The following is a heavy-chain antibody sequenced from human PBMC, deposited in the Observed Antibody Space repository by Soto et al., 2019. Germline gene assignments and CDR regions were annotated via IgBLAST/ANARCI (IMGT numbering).Heavy chain of an antibody. CDR2: IFYSGGT. J-gene: IGHJ6*03. CDR1: GDSITCSSYY. V-gene: IGHV4-39*01. D-gene: IGHD3-3*01. CDR3: ARRSRFYYYMDV. Sequence: SEILSLTCTVCGDSITCSSYYWGWIRQPPGKGLEWIGSIFYSGGTYYNPSLKSRVTISVDTSQNQFSLKLSSVTAADTAVYYCARRSRFYYYMDVWGKGTTVTVSS.